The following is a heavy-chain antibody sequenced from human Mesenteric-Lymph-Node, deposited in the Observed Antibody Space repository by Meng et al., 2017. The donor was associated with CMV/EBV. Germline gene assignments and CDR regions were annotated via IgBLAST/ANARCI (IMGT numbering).Heavy chain of an antibody. CDR1: GVSMSSSNG. Sequence: SGVSMSSSNGWNWVRHAPGKGLGWIGEMYHSGSTNYNPSLKRRVTISADRPKNEFSLKLTSVTAADTAVYYCARGGSYSSGTYPFDYWGQGILVTVSS. CDR3: ARGGSYSSGTYPFDY. CDR2: MYHSGST. D-gene: IGHD3-10*01. V-gene: IGHV4-4*02. J-gene: IGHJ4*02.